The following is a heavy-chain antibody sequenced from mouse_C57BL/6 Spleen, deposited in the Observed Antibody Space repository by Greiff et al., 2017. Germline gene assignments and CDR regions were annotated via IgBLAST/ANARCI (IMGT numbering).Heavy chain of an antibody. CDR2: IYPGSGNT. J-gene: IGHJ1*03. Sequence: QVQLQQSGAELVRPGASVKLSCKASGYTFTDYYINWVKQRPGQGLEWIARIYPGSGNTYYNEKFKGKATLTAEKSSSTAYMQLSSLTSEDSAVYFCERNYYGSSYDWYFDVWGTGTTVTVSS. V-gene: IGHV1-76*01. D-gene: IGHD1-1*01. CDR1: GYTFTDYY. CDR3: ERNYYGSSYDWYFDV.